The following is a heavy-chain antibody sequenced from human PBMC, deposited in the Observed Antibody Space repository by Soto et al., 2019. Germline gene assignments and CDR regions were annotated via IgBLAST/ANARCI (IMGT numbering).Heavy chain of an antibody. Sequence: QPGGSLRLSCTTSGFSFASLALTWVRQAPGQGLEWVATIVGSDAKTHYADSVTGRFSISRDTSRNTVYLHMNNLRAYDTAIYYCAKWNYLNFWGQGTRVTVSS. D-gene: IGHD5-12*01. CDR1: GFSFASLA. CDR3: AKWNYLNF. J-gene: IGHJ4*02. V-gene: IGHV3-23*01. CDR2: IVGSDAKT.